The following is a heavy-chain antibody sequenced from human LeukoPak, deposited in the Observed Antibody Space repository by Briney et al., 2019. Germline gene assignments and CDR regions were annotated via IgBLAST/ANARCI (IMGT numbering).Heavy chain of an antibody. Sequence: GGSLRLSCAASGFTFSSYEMNWVRQAPGKGLEWVSYISSSGSTIYYADSVKGRFTISRDNAKNSLYLQMNSLRAEDTAVYYCARDLLDAFDIWGQGTMVTVSS. CDR3: ARDLLDAFDI. CDR1: GFTFSSYE. CDR2: ISSSGSTI. V-gene: IGHV3-48*03. J-gene: IGHJ3*02.